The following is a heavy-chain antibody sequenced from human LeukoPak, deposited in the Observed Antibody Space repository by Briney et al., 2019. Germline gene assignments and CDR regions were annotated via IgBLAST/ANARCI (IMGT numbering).Heavy chain of an antibody. CDR3: ARDHYDYVWGSYRQLGNDY. J-gene: IGHJ4*02. CDR1: GFTLSSYW. V-gene: IGHV3-7*01. CDR2: IKQDGSEK. Sequence: PGGSLRLSCAASGFTLSSYWMSWVRQAPGKGLEWVANIKQDGSEKYYVDSVKGRFTISRDNAKNSLYLQMNSLRAEDTAVYYCARDHYDYVWGSYRQLGNDYWGQGTLVTVSS. D-gene: IGHD3-16*02.